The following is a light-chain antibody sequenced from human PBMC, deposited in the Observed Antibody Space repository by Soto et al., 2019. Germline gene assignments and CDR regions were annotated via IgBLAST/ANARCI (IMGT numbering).Light chain of an antibody. V-gene: IGKV3-11*01. CDR3: QHRSDWPPT. J-gene: IGKJ1*01. Sequence: EIVLTQSPATLALSPGERATLSCRASQSVSSYLAWYQQKPGQAPRLLIYDASNRATGIPARFSGSGSGADFTLTISSLEPEDFAVYYCQHRSDWPPTFGQGTKVEIK. CDR1: QSVSSY. CDR2: DAS.